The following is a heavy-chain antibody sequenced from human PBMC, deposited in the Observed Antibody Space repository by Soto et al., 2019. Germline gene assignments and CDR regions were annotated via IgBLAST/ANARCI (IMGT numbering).Heavy chain of an antibody. Sequence: PGGSLRLSCAGPGFSFSSYSMNWVRQAPGKGLEWVSSISSSSTYIYYGDSVKGRFTIPRDNAKNSLYLQMNSLRVEDTAVYYCARVYCSTTTCHVQAFDSWGQGTLVTVSS. CDR2: ISSSSTYI. CDR1: GFSFSSYS. V-gene: IGHV3-21*01. D-gene: IGHD2-2*01. J-gene: IGHJ4*02. CDR3: ARVYCSTTTCHVQAFDS.